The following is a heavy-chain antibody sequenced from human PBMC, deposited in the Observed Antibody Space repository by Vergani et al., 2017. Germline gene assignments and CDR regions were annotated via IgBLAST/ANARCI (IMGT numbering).Heavy chain of an antibody. Sequence: QVQLVESEGGVVQPGRSLTLSCVASGFTFSSHGMHWVRQAPGKGLEWVAVIWYDGSNKYYGDSVKGRFTISRDNSKNTLYLQMNSLRAEDTAVYYCARGQVPRVYYYYYYMDVWGKGTTVTVSS. CDR2: IWYDGSNK. CDR3: ARGQVPRVYYYYYYMDV. CDR1: GFTFSSHG. V-gene: IGHV3-33*01. J-gene: IGHJ6*03.